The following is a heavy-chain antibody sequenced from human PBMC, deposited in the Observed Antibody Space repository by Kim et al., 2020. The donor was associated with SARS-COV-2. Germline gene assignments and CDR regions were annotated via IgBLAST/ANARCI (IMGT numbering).Heavy chain of an antibody. D-gene: IGHD3-22*01. CDR3: ARAPIVVVIRTLYYYYGMDV. CDR2: MNPNSGNT. J-gene: IGHJ6*02. CDR1: GYTFTSYD. Sequence: ASVKVSCKASGYTFTSYDINWVRQATGQGLEWMGWMNPNSGNTGYAQKFQGRVTMTRNTSISTAYMELSSLRYEDTAVYYCARAPIVVVIRTLYYYYGMDVWGQGTTVTVSS. V-gene: IGHV1-8*01.